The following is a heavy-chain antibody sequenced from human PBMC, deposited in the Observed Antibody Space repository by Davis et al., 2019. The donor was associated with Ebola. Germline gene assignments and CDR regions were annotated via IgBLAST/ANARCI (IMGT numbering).Heavy chain of an antibody. D-gene: IGHD4-17*01. CDR3: ARDHFSYGDYRRRCLDY. Sequence: SVTVSCKASGGTFSSYAISWVRQAPGQGLEWMGGIIPIFGTANYAQKFQGRVTITADESTSTAYMELSSLRSEDTAVYYCARDHFSYGDYRRRCLDYWGQGTLVTVSS. CDR2: IIPIFGTA. J-gene: IGHJ4*02. V-gene: IGHV1-69*13. CDR1: GGTFSSYA.